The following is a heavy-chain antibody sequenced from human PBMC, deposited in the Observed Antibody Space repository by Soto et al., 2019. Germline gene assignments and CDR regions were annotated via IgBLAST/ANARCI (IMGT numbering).Heavy chain of an antibody. V-gene: IGHV4-34*01. CDR2: INHSGST. J-gene: IGHJ4*02. Sequence: QVQLQQWGAGLLKPSETLSLTCAVYGGSFSGYYWSWIRQPPGKGLEWIGEINHSGSTNYNPSLKSRVTISVDTSKNQFSLKLSSVTAADTAVYYCARFFFWSGYLGVDYWGQGTLVTVSS. CDR1: GGSFSGYY. CDR3: ARFFFWSGYLGVDY. D-gene: IGHD3-3*01.